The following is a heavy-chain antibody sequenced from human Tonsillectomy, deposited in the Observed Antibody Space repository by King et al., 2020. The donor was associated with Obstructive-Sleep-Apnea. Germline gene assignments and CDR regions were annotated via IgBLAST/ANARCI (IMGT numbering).Heavy chain of an antibody. CDR2: INPSGGRT. CDR3: ARAIYDGSGSYEHNCFDP. J-gene: IGHJ5*02. CDR1: GYTFSSYY. D-gene: IGHD3-22*01. Sequence: QLVQSGAEVKKPGASVKVSCKASGYTFSSYYMHWVRQAPGQGLEWMGIINPSGGRTSYAPKFQGRVTMTSDTSTSTVYMELSSLRSEDTAVYYCARAIYDGSGSYEHNCFDPWGQGTLVTVSS. V-gene: IGHV1-46*01.